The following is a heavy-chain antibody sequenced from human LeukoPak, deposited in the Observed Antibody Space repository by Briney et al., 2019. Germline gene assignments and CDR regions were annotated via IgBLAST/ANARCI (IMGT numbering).Heavy chain of an antibody. Sequence: GGSLRLSCAASGFTFSSYGMPWVRQAPGKGLEWVAVISHDGSNKYYAASVKGRFTISRDNSKNTLYLQMNSLRAEDTAVYYCAKNPESNRYYFDYWGQGTLVTVSS. V-gene: IGHV3-30*18. CDR2: ISHDGSNK. CDR1: GFTFSSYG. J-gene: IGHJ4*02. CDR3: AKNPESNRYYFDY.